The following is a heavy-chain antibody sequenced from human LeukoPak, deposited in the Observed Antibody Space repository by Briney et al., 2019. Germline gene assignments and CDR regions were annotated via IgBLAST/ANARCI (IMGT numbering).Heavy chain of an antibody. V-gene: IGHV3-33*01. D-gene: IGHD1-26*01. CDR3: ARDLAKGRYFDY. J-gene: IGHJ4*02. CDR2: IWFDGSKI. CDR1: GFTFSTSG. Sequence: GGSLRLSCAASGFTFSTSGMHWVRQTLGKGLEWVAVIWFDGSKIYYTDSVKGRFTISRDNSKNTLFLQMNSLRAEDSGVYYCARDLAKGRYFDYWGQGTLVTVSS.